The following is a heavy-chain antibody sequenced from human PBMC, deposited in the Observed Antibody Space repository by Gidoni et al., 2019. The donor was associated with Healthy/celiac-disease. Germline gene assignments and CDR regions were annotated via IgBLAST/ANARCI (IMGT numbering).Heavy chain of an antibody. D-gene: IGHD6-13*01. J-gene: IGHJ4*02. Sequence: QVHLQQSGPGLVKHSQTISLTCAISGDSLPTNSAAWNWIRQSPSRGLEWLGRTYVRSKWYNDYAVSVKSRITINPDTSKNQFSLQLNSVTPEDTAVYYCARSAAGAANNWGQGTKVTVSS. CDR1: GDSLPTNSAA. CDR3: ARSAAGAANN. V-gene: IGHV6-1*01. CDR2: TYVRSKWYN.